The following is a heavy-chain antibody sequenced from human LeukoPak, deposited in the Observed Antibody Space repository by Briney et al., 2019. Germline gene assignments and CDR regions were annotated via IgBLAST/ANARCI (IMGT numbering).Heavy chain of an antibody. CDR2: IKQEGSEK. CDR1: GFTFSNYW. V-gene: IGHV3-7*03. J-gene: IGHJ4*02. Sequence: GGSLRLSCAASGFTFSNYWMSWVRQAPGKGLEWVANIKQEGSEKYHVDSVKGRFTISRDNAKNSLYLQMNSLRAEDTAVYYCARDHGRYCSGGSCYFGGFFEYWGQGTLGTVSS. CDR3: ARDHGRYCSGGSCYFGGFFEY. D-gene: IGHD2-15*01.